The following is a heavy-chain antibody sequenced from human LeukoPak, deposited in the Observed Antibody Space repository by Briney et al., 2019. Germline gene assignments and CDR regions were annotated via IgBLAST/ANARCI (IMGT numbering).Heavy chain of an antibody. J-gene: IGHJ4*02. CDR3: VRGAGKQWLVPFDY. CDR1: GFTFSSYA. V-gene: IGHV3-48*03. Sequence: GGSLRLSCAASGFTFSSYAMSWVRQAPGKGLEWVSYISRSGSTKYYADSMKGRFTISRDNAKNSLYLQMNSLRAEDTAFYYCVRGAGKQWLVPFDYWGQGTLVTVSS. D-gene: IGHD6-19*01. CDR2: ISRSGSTK.